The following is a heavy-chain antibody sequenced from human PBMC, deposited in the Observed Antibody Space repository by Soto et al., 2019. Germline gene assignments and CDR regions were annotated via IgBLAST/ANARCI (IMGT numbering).Heavy chain of an antibody. J-gene: IGHJ3*02. CDR2: IYPGDSDT. V-gene: IGHV5-51*01. D-gene: IGHD4-17*01. CDR1: GYSFTSYW. CDR3: ARQYGDYVSDI. Sequence: GESLKISWKGPGYSFTSYWIGWVRQMPGKGLEWMGIIYPGDSDTRYSPSLQGQVTISADKSISTAYLQWSSLKASDTATYYCARQYGDYVSDIWGQGTMVTVSS.